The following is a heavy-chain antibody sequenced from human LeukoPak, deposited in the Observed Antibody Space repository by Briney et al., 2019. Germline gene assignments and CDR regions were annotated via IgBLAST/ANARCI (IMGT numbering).Heavy chain of an antibody. V-gene: IGHV4-59*01. CDR1: GASISSYY. CDR3: ARENPSGYYNRPIDY. J-gene: IGHJ4*02. CDR2: IYYSGSI. D-gene: IGHD3-22*01. Sequence: PSETLSLICTVSGASISSYYCSWIRQPPGKGLEWIGDIYYSGSIKYNPSLKSRVTMSVDTSKNQFCLKLSSVTAADTAIYYCARENPSGYYNRPIDYWGQGTLVTVSS.